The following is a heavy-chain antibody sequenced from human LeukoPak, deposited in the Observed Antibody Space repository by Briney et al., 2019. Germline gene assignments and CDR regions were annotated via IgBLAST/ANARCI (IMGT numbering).Heavy chain of an antibody. V-gene: IGHV4-4*07. CDR1: GGSISSYY. D-gene: IGHD6-19*01. J-gene: IGHJ4*02. Sequence: SETLSLTCTVSGGSISSYYWSWIRQPAGKGLEWIGRIYTSGSTNYNPSLKSRVTMSVDTSKNQFSLKLSSVTAADTAAYYCARAGSSGWSRGPFDYWGQGTLVTVSS. CDR3: ARAGSSGWSRGPFDY. CDR2: IYTSGST.